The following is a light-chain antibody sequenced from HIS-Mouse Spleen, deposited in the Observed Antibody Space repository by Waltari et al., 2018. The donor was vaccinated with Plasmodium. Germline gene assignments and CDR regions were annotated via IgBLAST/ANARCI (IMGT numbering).Light chain of an antibody. CDR3: QQFNSYPQGT. Sequence: AIQLTQSTSSLSASVGGRITVTCRARQVISSALAWYQQKPGQAHKLLIYDASSLESGVPSRFSGSGSGTDFTLTISSLQPEDFATYYCQQFNSYPQGTFGQGTRLEIK. CDR1: QVISSA. CDR2: DAS. V-gene: IGKV1-13*02. J-gene: IGKJ5*01.